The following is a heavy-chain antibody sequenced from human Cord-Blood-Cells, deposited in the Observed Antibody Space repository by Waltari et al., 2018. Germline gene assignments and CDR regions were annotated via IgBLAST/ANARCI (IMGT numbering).Heavy chain of an antibody. CDR3: ARILARLGDAFDI. V-gene: IGHV2-70*15. CDR2: IDWDDDK. CDR1: GFSLSTSGMC. J-gene: IGHJ3*02. Sequence: QVTLRESGPALVKPTQTLTLTCTFSGFSLSTSGMCVSWIRQPPGKALEWLARIDWDDDKYYSTALKTRLTISKDTSKNQVVLTMTNMDPVDTATYYCARILARLGDAFDIWGQGTMVTVSS.